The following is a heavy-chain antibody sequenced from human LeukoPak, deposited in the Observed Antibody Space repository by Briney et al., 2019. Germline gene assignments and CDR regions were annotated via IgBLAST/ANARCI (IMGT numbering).Heavy chain of an antibody. Sequence: QPGGSLRLSCAASGFTFSSYSMNWVRQAPGKGLEWASYISSSSSTIYYADSVKGRFTISRDNAKNSRYLQMNSLRAEDTAVYYCARDQPDSSGAVWFDPWGQGTLVTVSS. D-gene: IGHD3-22*01. CDR3: ARDQPDSSGAVWFDP. V-gene: IGHV3-48*01. CDR2: ISSSSSTI. CDR1: GFTFSSYS. J-gene: IGHJ5*02.